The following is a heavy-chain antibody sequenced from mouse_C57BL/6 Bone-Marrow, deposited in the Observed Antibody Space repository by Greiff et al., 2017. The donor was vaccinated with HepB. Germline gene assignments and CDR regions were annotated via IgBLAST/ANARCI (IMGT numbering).Heavy chain of an antibody. CDR3: ARAYYSNYVFAY. Sequence: VQLQESGAELVKPGASVKLSCKASGYTFTSYWMQWVKQRPGQGLEWIGEIDPSDSYTNYNQKFKGKATLTVDTSSSTAYMQLSSLTSEDSAVYYCARAYYSNYVFAYWGQGTLVTVSA. CDR2: IDPSDSYT. V-gene: IGHV1-50*01. J-gene: IGHJ3*01. CDR1: GYTFTSYW. D-gene: IGHD2-5*01.